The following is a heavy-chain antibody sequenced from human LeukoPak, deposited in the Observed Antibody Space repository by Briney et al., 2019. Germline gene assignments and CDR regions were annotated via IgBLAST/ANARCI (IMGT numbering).Heavy chain of an antibody. CDR3: ARYGSGSHAFDI. Sequence: GESLKISCKGSGYSFTTYWIGWVRQMPGKGLEWIGIIFPGDSDTTYSPSLQGQATISADKSINTAYLQWSSLKASDTAMYYCARYGSGSHAFDIWGQGTMVTVSS. J-gene: IGHJ3*02. CDR1: GYSFTTYW. D-gene: IGHD6-19*01. CDR2: IFPGDSDT. V-gene: IGHV5-51*01.